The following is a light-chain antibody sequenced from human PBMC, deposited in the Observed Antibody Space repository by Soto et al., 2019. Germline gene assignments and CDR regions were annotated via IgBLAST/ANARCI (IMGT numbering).Light chain of an antibody. V-gene: IGKV1-39*01. CDR3: QQNYRNTPWT. J-gene: IGKJ1*01. CDR2: SAS. CDR1: QTISRY. Sequence: DIPMTQSPSSLSASVGERVNVTCRASQTISRYVNWYQQKPGKAPTLLISSASSLEGGVPSRFSGGGSGTTFTLTITGLQPEDFATYYCQQNYRNTPWTFGQGTKVDVK.